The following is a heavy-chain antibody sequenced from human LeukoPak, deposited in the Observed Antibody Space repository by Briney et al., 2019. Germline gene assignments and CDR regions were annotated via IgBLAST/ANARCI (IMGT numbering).Heavy chain of an antibody. CDR2: IKEVGSEK. Sequence: GGSLRLSCSASGFTFSTYWVSWVRQAPGKGLEWVANIKEVGSEKNYADSVKGRFTISRDSAKNSLYLQMNSLRAEDTAVYYCARGYTCGYWGQGTLVIVSS. J-gene: IGHJ4*02. V-gene: IGHV3-7*04. CDR3: ARGYTCGY. CDR1: GFTFSTYW. D-gene: IGHD5-18*01.